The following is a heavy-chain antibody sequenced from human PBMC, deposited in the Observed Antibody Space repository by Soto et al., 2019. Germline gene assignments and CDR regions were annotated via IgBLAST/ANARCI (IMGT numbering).Heavy chain of an antibody. CDR1: GFTFSNAW. CDR3: TTHLTVTPTDY. D-gene: IGHD4-17*01. J-gene: IGHJ4*02. CDR2: IKSKTDGGTT. V-gene: IGHV3-15*01. Sequence: GGSLRLSCAASGFTFSNAWISWVRQAPGKGLEWVGRIKSKTDGGTTDYAAPVKGRFTISRDDSKNTLYLQMNSLKTEDTAVYYCTTHLTVTPTDYWGQGTLVTVSS.